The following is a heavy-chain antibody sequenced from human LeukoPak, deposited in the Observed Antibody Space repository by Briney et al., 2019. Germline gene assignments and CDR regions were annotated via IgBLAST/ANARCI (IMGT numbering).Heavy chain of an antibody. J-gene: IGHJ4*02. CDR1: GFTFSSHS. D-gene: IGHD3-16*01. CDR3: ARAAENYGGRFDS. CDR2: ISSSSSIYI. V-gene: IGHV3-21*01. Sequence: PGGSLRLSCAASGFTFSSHSMNWVRQAPGKGLEWVSSISSSSSIYIYYADSVKGRFTISRDNAKNSLYLQMNSLRAEDTAVYYYARAAENYGGRFDSWGQGTLVTVSS.